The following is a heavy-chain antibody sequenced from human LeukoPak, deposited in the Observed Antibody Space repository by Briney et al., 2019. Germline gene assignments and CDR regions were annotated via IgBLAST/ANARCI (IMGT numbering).Heavy chain of an antibody. CDR2: ASHRSRWYY. CDR1: GDSVSRNNAA. Sequence: SQTLSLTCGISGDSVSRNNAAWNWIRQSPSRGLEWLGRASHRSRWYYDYAASVASRIIINTDTSKNQVSLQLKSVTPEDTAVYYCARITASGSHDYWGQGTLITVSS. D-gene: IGHD3-10*01. J-gene: IGHJ4*02. V-gene: IGHV6-1*01. CDR3: ARITASGSHDY.